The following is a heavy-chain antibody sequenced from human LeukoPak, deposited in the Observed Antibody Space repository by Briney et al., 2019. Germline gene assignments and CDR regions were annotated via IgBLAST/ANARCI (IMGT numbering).Heavy chain of an antibody. CDR3: ARAAAYYYYYMDV. Sequence: GGSLRLSCAASGFTFSSYVMHWVRQAPGKGLEWVAVIWYDGSNKYYADSVKGRFTISRDNSKNTLYLQMNSLRAEDTAVYYCARAAAYYYYYMDVWGKGTTVTVSS. J-gene: IGHJ6*03. CDR2: IWYDGSNK. CDR1: GFTFSSYV. V-gene: IGHV3-33*01.